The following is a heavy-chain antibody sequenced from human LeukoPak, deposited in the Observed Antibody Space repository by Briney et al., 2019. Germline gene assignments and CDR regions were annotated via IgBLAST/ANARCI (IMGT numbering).Heavy chain of an antibody. V-gene: IGHV4-61*02. CDR3: ASYGSGKGYFDY. CDR2: IYTSGST. J-gene: IGHJ4*02. D-gene: IGHD3-10*01. Sequence: SETLSLTCTVSGDSISSGSYYWSWIRQPAGKGLEWIGRIYTSGSTNYNPSLKSRVTTSVDTSKNQFSLKLSSVTAADTAVYYCASYGSGKGYFDYWGQGTLVTVSS. CDR1: GDSISSGSYY.